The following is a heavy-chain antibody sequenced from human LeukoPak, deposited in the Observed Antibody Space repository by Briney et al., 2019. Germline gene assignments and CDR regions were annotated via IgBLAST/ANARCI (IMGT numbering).Heavy chain of an antibody. CDR1: GFTFNNYE. V-gene: IGHV3-48*03. D-gene: IGHD6-13*01. J-gene: IGHJ4*02. CDR3: VKESWYSGSWYVGH. CDR2: ISSSGTTI. Sequence: GGSLRLSCAASGFTFNNYEMNWVRQAPGKGLEWVSYISSSGTTIYYADSVKGRFTISRDNAKNSLYLQTDSLRAEDTAVYYCVKESWYSGSWYVGHWGQGTLVTVSS.